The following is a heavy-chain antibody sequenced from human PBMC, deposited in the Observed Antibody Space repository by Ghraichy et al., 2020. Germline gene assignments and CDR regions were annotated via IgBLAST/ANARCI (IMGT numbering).Heavy chain of an antibody. CDR3: AGSPVTRNYYYGMDV. J-gene: IGHJ6*02. CDR1: GYTFTSYA. CDR2: INAGNGNT. V-gene: IGHV1-3*01. Sequence: ASVKVSCKASGYTFTSYAMHWVRQAPGQRLEWMGWINAGNGNTKYSQKFQGRVTITRDTSASTAYMELSSLRSEDTAVYYCAGSPVTRNYYYGMDVWGQGTTVTVSS. D-gene: IGHD4-17*01.